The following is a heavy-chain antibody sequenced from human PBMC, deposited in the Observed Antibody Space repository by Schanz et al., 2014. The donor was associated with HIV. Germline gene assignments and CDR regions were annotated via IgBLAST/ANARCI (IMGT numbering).Heavy chain of an antibody. J-gene: IGHJ6*02. V-gene: IGHV3-20*04. CDR1: GFTFEDFG. CDR3: AREAYSGSRGLWNYYYYYGMDV. D-gene: IGHD3-10*01. CDR2: TNWDTGIT. Sequence: EVQLLESGGGLVQPGGSLRLSCAASGFTFEDFGMSWVRQAPGKGLEWVCGTNWDTGITGYADSVKGRFTISRDNAKNSLYLQMNSLKTEDTAVYFCAREAYSGSRGLWNYYYYYGMDVWGQGTTVTVSS.